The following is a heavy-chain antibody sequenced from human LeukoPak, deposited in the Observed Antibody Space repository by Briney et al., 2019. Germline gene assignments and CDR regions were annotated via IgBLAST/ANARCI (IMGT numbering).Heavy chain of an antibody. Sequence: GGSLRLSCAASGFTFDDYAMHWVRQAPGKGLEWVSGISWNSGSIGYADSVKGRFTISRDNAKNSLYLQMNSLRAEDTAVYYCARDLRIGPTIPRDYRDYWGQGTLVTVSS. J-gene: IGHJ4*02. CDR1: GFTFDDYA. V-gene: IGHV3-9*01. CDR2: ISWNSGSI. CDR3: ARDLRIGPTIPRDYRDY. D-gene: IGHD5-12*01.